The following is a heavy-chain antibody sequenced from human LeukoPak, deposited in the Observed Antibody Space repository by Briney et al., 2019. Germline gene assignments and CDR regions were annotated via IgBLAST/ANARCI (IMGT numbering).Heavy chain of an antibody. CDR3: ARGLYDSSWYYLDY. Sequence: SPTLSLTFAISGDSVSINSAAWNWIRQSPSRGLEWLGSTYYRSKWSNDYAVSVKSRITINPHTSKNQFSLQLNSVTPEDTAVYYCARGLYDSSWYYLDYWGQGTLVTVSS. V-gene: IGHV6-1*01. J-gene: IGHJ4*02. CDR2: TYYRSKWSN. CDR1: GDSVSINSAA. D-gene: IGHD3-22*01.